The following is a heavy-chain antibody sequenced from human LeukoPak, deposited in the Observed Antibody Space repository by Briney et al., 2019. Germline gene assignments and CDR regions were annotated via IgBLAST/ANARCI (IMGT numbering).Heavy chain of an antibody. CDR2: INHSGST. D-gene: IGHD3-3*01. Sequence: SETLSLTCAVYGGSFSGYYWSWIRQPPGKGLEWIGEINHSGSTNYNPSLKSRVTISVDTSKNQFSLKLSSVTAADTAVYYCARGPLNYDFRSGYHTDYFDYWGQGTLVTVSS. V-gene: IGHV4-34*01. CDR3: ARGPLNYDFRSGYHTDYFDY. CDR1: GGSFSGYY. J-gene: IGHJ4*02.